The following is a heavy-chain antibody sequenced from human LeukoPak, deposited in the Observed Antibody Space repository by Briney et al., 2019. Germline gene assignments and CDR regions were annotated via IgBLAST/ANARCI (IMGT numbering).Heavy chain of an antibody. J-gene: IGHJ4*02. CDR3: ARPRGTYYGVWSGYYYIDS. D-gene: IGHD3-3*01. CDR1: GFTFSSYG. V-gene: IGHV3-30*03. CDR2: ISYDGSNK. Sequence: QSGGSLRLSCAASGFTFSSYGMHWVRQAPGKGLEWVAVISYDGSNKYYADSVKGRFTISRDNSKNTLYLQMNSLRAEDTAVYYCARPRGTYYGVWSGYYYIDSWGQGTLVTVSS.